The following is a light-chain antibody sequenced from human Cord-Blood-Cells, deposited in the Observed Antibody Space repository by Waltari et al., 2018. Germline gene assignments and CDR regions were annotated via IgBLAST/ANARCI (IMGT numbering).Light chain of an antibody. V-gene: IGLV2-14*01. Sequence: QSALTQPASVSGSPGQSITISCTGTSSDVGGYNYVSWYQQHPGKATKLMIYDVSNRPSGVSNRFSGSNSGNTASLTISGLQAEDEADYYCSSYTSSSTRVFGGGTKLTVL. CDR3: SSYTSSSTRV. CDR1: SSDVGGYNY. CDR2: DVS. J-gene: IGLJ3*02.